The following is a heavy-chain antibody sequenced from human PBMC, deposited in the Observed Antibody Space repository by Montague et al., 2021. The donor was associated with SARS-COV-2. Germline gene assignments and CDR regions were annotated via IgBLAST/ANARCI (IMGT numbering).Heavy chain of an antibody. J-gene: IGHJ4*02. D-gene: IGHD6-19*01. CDR1: GGSISSSSYY. V-gene: IGHV4-39*01. CDR3: ARQQRGGLVSTPRFFDY. Sequence: SETLSLTCTVSGGSISSSSYYWGWIRQPPGKGLEWIGSIYYSGSTXYNPSLKSRVTISVDTSKNQFSLKLSSVTAADTAVYYCARQQRGGLVSTPRFFDYWDQGTLVTVSS. CDR2: IYYSGST.